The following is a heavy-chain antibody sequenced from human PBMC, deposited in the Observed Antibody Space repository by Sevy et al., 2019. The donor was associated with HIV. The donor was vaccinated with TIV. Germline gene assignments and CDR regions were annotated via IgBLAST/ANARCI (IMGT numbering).Heavy chain of an antibody. V-gene: IGHV3-48*02. CDR2: ISISSSTI. D-gene: IGHD6-13*01. CDR1: GFTFSIYD. J-gene: IGHJ4*02. Sequence: GGSLRLSCAVSGFTFSIYDMTWVRQAPGKGLEWVSYISISSSTIYYADSVRGRFTVSRDNAKNSLYLQMNSLRDEDTAVYYCARVVIEADRAGRFDSWGQGTLVTVSS. CDR3: ARVVIEADRAGRFDS.